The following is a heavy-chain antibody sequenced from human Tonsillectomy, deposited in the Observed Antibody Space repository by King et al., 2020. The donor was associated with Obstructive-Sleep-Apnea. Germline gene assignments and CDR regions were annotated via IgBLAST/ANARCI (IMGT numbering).Heavy chain of an antibody. D-gene: IGHD4-17*01. CDR3: AITKGDYFFYFDY. J-gene: IGHJ4*02. Sequence: VQLQQWGAGLLKPSETLSLTCAVYGESFSGYYWSWIRQPPGKGLEWIGETNHSGSINYNPSLKSRATMSVDTSKNQFSLKLSSVTAADTAVYYCAITKGDYFFYFDYWGQGTLVSVSS. V-gene: IGHV4-34*01. CDR2: TNHSGSI. CDR1: GESFSGYY.